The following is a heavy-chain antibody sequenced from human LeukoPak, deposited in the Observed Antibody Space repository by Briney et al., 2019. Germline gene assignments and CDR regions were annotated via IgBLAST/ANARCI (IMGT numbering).Heavy chain of an antibody. CDR3: VRGSRSSIDY. V-gene: IGHV1-69*02. D-gene: IGHD6-6*01. CDR2: TIPILGIA. Sequence: SVKVSCKASGGTFSSYTISWVRQAPGQGLEWMGRTIPILGIANYAQKFQGRVTITADKSTSTAYMELSSLRSEDTAVYYCVRGSRSSIDYWGQGTLVTVSS. J-gene: IGHJ4*02. CDR1: GGTFSSYT.